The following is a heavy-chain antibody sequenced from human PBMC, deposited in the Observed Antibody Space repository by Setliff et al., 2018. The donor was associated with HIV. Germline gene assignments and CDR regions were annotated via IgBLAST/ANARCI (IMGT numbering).Heavy chain of an antibody. J-gene: IGHJ6*03. CDR3: ARSQYYDILTGYYYYYYYMDV. CDR1: GDSFNNYH. Sequence: SETLSLTCTVSGDSFNNYHWSWIRQPPGEGLEFLGFFHYRGSPIYNPSLKNRVTISVDTSKNQFSLKLSSVTAADTAVYYCARSQYYDILTGYYYYYYYMDVWGKGTTVTVSS. D-gene: IGHD3-9*01. CDR2: FHYRGSP. V-gene: IGHV4-59*08.